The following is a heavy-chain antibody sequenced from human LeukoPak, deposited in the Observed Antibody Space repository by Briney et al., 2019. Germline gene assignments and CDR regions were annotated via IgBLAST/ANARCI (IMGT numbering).Heavy chain of an antibody. Sequence: GGSLRLSCAASGFTSSSYGMHWVRQAPGKGLEWVAVISYDGSNKYYADSVKGRFTISRDNSKNTLYLQMNSLRAEDTAVYYCAKGNYGLYGMDVWGQGTTVTVSS. J-gene: IGHJ6*02. CDR3: AKGNYGLYGMDV. V-gene: IGHV3-30*18. CDR1: GFTSSSYG. D-gene: IGHD1-7*01. CDR2: ISYDGSNK.